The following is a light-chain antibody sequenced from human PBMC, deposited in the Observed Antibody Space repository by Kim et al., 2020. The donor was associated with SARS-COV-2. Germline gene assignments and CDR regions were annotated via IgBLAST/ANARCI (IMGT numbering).Light chain of an antibody. V-gene: IGKV1-39*01. Sequence: ASVGDRVTMNCQASQDIRNYLNTYQQKPGKAPNVLIYAASILQSGVPPRFSRSGSGTDFTLTISSRQPEDFATYYYQQSHTAPLTFGGEAKVEIK. CDR3: QQSHTAPLT. CDR2: AAS. CDR1: QDIRNY. J-gene: IGKJ4*02.